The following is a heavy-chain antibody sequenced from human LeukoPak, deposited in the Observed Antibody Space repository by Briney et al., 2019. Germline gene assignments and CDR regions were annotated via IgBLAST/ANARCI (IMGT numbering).Heavy chain of an antibody. Sequence: KASETLSLTCSVSAGSISSYYWSWIRQPAGKGLEWIGRIYSSGSTNYNPSLKSRVTMSVDASKNHFSLKLTSVTAADTAIYYCARQAYDTGYDTVDIWGQGTMATVSS. CDR1: AGSISSYY. J-gene: IGHJ3*02. V-gene: IGHV4-4*07. D-gene: IGHD3-22*01. CDR3: ARQAYDTGYDTVDI. CDR2: IYSSGST.